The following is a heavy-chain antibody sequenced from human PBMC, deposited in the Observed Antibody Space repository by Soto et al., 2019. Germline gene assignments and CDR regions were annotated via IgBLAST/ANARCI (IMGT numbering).Heavy chain of an antibody. J-gene: IGHJ5*02. V-gene: IGHV4-31*03. CDR1: GGSISSGGYY. CDR2: IYYSGST. D-gene: IGHD2-2*01. Sequence: QVQLQESGPGLVKPSQTLSLTCTVSGGSISSGGYYWSWIRQHPGKGLEWIGYIYYSGSTYYNPSLTIRVTVSVDTSKNQFSLTLSSVTAADTAVYYCARGDCSSTSCYGGWFDPWGQGTLVTVSS. CDR3: ARGDCSSTSCYGGWFDP.